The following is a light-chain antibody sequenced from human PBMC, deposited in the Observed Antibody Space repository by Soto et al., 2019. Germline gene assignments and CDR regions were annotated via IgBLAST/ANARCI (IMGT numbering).Light chain of an antibody. CDR3: YAFDRRSRHAV. Sequence: SGSSSNIGENYVSWYHQVPGTAPKLLVYDNDKRPSGIPDRFSGSKSGTSATLGITGLQTCYEAQKYCYAFDRRSRHAVFGAVTIVAVL. J-gene: IGLJ1*01. CDR1: SSNIGENY. V-gene: IGLV1-51*01. CDR2: DND.